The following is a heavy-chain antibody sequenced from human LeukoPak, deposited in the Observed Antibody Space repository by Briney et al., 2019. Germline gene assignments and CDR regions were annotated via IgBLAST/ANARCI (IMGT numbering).Heavy chain of an antibody. CDR1: GGSFSGYY. J-gene: IGHJ4*02. CDR3: ARLRSPGDFDY. V-gene: IGHV4-34*01. CDR2: INHSGST. D-gene: IGHD1-26*01. Sequence: SETLSLTCAVYGGSFSGYYWSWIRQPPGKGLEWIGEINHSGSTNYNPSLKSRVTISVDTSKNQFSLNLNSVTAADTAVYYCARLRSPGDFDYWGQGTLVTVSS.